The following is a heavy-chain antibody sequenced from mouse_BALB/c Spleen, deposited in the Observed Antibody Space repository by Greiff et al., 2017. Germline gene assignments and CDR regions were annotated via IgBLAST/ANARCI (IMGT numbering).Heavy chain of an antibody. Sequence: LVESGPELVKPGASVKMSCKASGYTFTSYVMHWVKQKPGQGLEWIGYINPYNDGTKYNEKFKGKATLTSDKSSSTAYMELSSLTSEDSAVYYCARGGGYDYFDYWGQGTTLTVSS. CDR3: ARGGGYDYFDY. CDR1: GYTFTSYV. J-gene: IGHJ2*01. CDR2: INPYNDGT. D-gene: IGHD2-3*01. V-gene: IGHV1-14*01.